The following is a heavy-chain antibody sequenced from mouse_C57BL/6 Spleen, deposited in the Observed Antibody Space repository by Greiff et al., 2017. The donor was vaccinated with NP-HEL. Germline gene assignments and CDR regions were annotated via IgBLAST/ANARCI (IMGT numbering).Heavy chain of an antibody. J-gene: IGHJ2*01. Sequence: VQVVESGAELARPGASVKLSCKASGYTFTSYGISWVKQRTGQGLEWIGEIYPRSGNTYYNEKFKGKATLTADKSSSTAYMELRSLTSEDSAVYFCARRGLYDGYYFDYWGQGTTLTVSS. CDR2: IYPRSGNT. CDR1: GYTFTSYG. V-gene: IGHV1-81*01. D-gene: IGHD2-3*01. CDR3: ARRGLYDGYYFDY.